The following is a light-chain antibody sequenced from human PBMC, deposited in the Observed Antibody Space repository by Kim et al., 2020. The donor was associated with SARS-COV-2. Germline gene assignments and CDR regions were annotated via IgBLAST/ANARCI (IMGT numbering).Light chain of an antibody. J-gene: IGLJ3*02. CDR1: IDNVCYQG. CDR3: SAWDRSVNAWV. CDR2: RNN. V-gene: IGLV10-54*01. Sequence: RTATVTCIGSIDNVCYQGAALLPQHQCHPPKLLSYRNNNRPSGISERFSASRSGNTASLTISGLQPEDEADYYCSAWDRSVNAWVFGGGTKLTVL.